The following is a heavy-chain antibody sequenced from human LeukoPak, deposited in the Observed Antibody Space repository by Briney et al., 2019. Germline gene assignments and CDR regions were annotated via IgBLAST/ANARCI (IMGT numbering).Heavy chain of an antibody. Sequence: GGSLGLSCAASGFTFSSYGMHWVRQAPGKGLEWVAFIRYDGSNKYYADSVKGRFTISRDNSKNTLYLQMNSLRAEDTAVYYCAKDKAIAARPNAFDIWGQGTMVTVSS. J-gene: IGHJ3*02. CDR3: AKDKAIAARPNAFDI. D-gene: IGHD6-6*01. CDR2: IRYDGSNK. V-gene: IGHV3-30*02. CDR1: GFTFSSYG.